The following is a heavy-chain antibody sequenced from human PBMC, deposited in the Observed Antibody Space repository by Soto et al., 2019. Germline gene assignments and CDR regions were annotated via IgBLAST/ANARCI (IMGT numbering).Heavy chain of an antibody. CDR3: THHGYYSYGMDV. J-gene: IGHJ6*02. Sequence: QITLKESGPTLVRPTQTLTLTCTFSGFSLSTSGVGVGWIRQSPGKALEWLALIFWDDDKRYSPSLKSRPSRTKGTSKNQVVLTMTKMDPVDAGTYYCTHHGYYSYGMDVWGQGTTVTVSS. CDR2: IFWDDDK. V-gene: IGHV2-5*02. CDR1: GFSLSTSGVG.